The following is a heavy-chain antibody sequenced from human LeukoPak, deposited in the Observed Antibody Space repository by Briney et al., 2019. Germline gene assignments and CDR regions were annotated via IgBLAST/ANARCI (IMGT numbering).Heavy chain of an antibody. CDR2: IYYSGST. V-gene: IGHV4-39*01. D-gene: IGHD1-26*01. Sequence: SETLSLTCTVSGGSISSSSYYWGWIRQPPGKGLEWIGSIYYSGSTYYNPSLKSRVTISVDTSKNQFSLKLSSVTAADTAVYYCARGADSLDIWGQGTMVTVSS. CDR3: ARGADSLDI. J-gene: IGHJ3*02. CDR1: GGSISSSSYY.